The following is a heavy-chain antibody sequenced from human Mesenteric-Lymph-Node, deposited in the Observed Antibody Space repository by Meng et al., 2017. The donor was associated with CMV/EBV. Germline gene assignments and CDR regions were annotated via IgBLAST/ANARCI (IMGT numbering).Heavy chain of an antibody. CDR1: GGSFSSASFY. Sequence: SETLSLTCTVSGGSFSSASFYWSWIRQSPGKGLEWIGYVYYSGDAIYNPSLKSRVTISVDTSKNQFSLKLTSVTAADTAVYYCARIPRGAGYYHYGMDVWGQGTTVTVSS. D-gene: IGHD3-10*01. J-gene: IGHJ6*02. CDR3: ARIPRGAGYYHYGMDV. CDR2: VYYSGDA. V-gene: IGHV4-61*01.